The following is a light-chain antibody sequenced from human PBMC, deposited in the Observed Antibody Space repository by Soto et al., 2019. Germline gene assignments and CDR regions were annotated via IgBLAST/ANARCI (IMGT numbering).Light chain of an antibody. CDR2: DAS. Sequence: AIQLTQSPSSLSAFVGDSVTITCRASQGISGALAWYQQKPGRAPTLLIYDASSLESGVPSRFSGSESGTDFTLTISSLQAEDFATYYCQQFHTYPVTFGQGTRLEIK. CDR3: QQFHTYPVT. CDR1: QGISGA. V-gene: IGKV1-13*02. J-gene: IGKJ5*01.